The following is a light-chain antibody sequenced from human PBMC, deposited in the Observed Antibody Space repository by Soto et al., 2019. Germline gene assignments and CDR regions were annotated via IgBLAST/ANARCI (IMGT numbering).Light chain of an antibody. J-gene: IGKJ1*01. CDR2: AAS. Sequence: DIQMTQSPSSLSASVGDRVTITFRASQSISTYLNWYQLKPGKPPRLLIYAASILQSGVPSRFSGSGSGTDFTLTISSLQPEDFATYSCQQSYNSPQTFGQGTKVDIK. CDR3: QQSYNSPQT. V-gene: IGKV1-39*01. CDR1: QSISTY.